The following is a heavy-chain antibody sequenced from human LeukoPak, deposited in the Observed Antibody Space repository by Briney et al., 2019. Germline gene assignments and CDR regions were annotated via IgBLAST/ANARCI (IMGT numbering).Heavy chain of an antibody. V-gene: IGHV3-9*01. CDR3: AKVRGTYSSGYFFDY. CDR1: GFTFDNYA. CDR2: ISWNSGYI. Sequence: GGSLRLSCAASGFTFDNYAMHWVRQAPGKGLEWLSTISWNSGYIGYADSVKGRFTISRGNAKKSLDLQMNSLRAEDTAFYYCAKVRGTYSSGYFFDYWGQGTLVTVSS. D-gene: IGHD6-19*01. J-gene: IGHJ4*02.